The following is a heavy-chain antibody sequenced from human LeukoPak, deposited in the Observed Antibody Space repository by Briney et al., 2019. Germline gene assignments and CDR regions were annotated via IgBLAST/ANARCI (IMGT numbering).Heavy chain of an antibody. CDR2: ISSSGSTI. CDR3: ASNLYCSGGSCYFPNFDY. V-gene: IGHV3-11*04. D-gene: IGHD2-15*01. Sequence: PGGSLRLSCAASGFTFSDYYMRWIRQAPGKGLEWVSYISSSGSTIYYADSVKGRFTISRDNSKNTLYLQMNSLRAEDTAVYYCASNLYCSGGSCYFPNFDYWGQGTLVTVSS. CDR1: GFTFSDYY. J-gene: IGHJ4*02.